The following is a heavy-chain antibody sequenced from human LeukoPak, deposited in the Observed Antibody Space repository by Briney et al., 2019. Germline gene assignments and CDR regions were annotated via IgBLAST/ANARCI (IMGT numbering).Heavy chain of an antibody. J-gene: IGHJ5*02. CDR3: ARGNLGLRCLGWLQSNWFDP. D-gene: IGHD3-3*01. V-gene: IGHV4-61*02. CDR2: IYTSGST. Sequence: SETLSLTCTVSGGSISSGSYCWSWIRQPAGKGLERIGRIYTSGSTNYTPSLKSRVTISVDTSKNQFSLNLSSVTAADTAVYYCARGNLGLRCLGWLQSNWFDPWGQGTLVTVSS. CDR1: GGSISSGSYC.